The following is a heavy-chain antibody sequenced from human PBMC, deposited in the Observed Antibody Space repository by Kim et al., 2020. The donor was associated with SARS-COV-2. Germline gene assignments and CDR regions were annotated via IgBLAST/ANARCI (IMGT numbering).Heavy chain of an antibody. CDR3: AKVPYSYGDNWFDP. V-gene: IGHV3-30*18. CDR2: ISYDGSNK. D-gene: IGHD5-18*01. Sequence: GGSLRLSCAASGFTFSSYGMHWVRQAPGKGLEWVAVISYDGSNKYYADSVKGRFTISRDNSKNTLYLQMNSLRAEDTAVYYCAKVPYSYGDNWFDPWGQGTLVTVSS. J-gene: IGHJ5*02. CDR1: GFTFSSYG.